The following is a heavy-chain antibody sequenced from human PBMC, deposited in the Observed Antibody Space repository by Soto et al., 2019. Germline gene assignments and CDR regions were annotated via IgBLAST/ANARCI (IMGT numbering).Heavy chain of an antibody. CDR3: ARHPGDSYCSSTSCYGSYYYYYMDV. V-gene: IGHV4-39*01. D-gene: IGHD2-2*01. CDR1: GGSISSSSYY. Sequence: SETLSLTCTVSGGSISSSSYYWGWIRQPPGKGLEWIGSIYYSGSTYYNPSLKSRVTISIDTSKNQFSLKLSSVTAADTAVYYCARHPGDSYCSSTSCYGSYYYYYMDVWGKGTTVTVSS. J-gene: IGHJ6*03. CDR2: IYYSGST.